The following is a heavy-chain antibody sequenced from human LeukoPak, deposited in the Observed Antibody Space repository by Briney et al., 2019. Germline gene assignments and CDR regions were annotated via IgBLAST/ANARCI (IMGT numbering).Heavy chain of an antibody. D-gene: IGHD1-26*01. CDR3: AGLGGRNDY. J-gene: IGHJ4*02. CDR2: INHSGST. Sequence: SETLSHTCAVYGDSFSGYYWSWLRQPPGRGLEWIGEINHSGSTNYNPSLKSRVTIAVDTSKNQFSLKLSSVTAPDTAVYYCAGLGGRNDYWGQGTLVTVSS. V-gene: IGHV4-34*01. CDR1: GDSFSGYY.